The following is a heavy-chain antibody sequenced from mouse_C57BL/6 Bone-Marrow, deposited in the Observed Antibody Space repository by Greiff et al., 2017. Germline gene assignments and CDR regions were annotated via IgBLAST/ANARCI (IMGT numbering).Heavy chain of an antibody. CDR3: ARLRGGYYFDY. J-gene: IGHJ2*01. CDR2: ISSGGSYT. V-gene: IGHV5-6*01. CDR1: GFTFSSYG. Sequence: EVKLLESGGDLVKPGGSLKLSCAASGFTFSSYGMSWVRQTPDKRLEWVATISSGGSYTYYPDSVKGRFTISRDNAKNTLYLQRSSLKSEDTAIYYCARLRGGYYFDYWGQGTTLTVSS. D-gene: IGHD2-12*01.